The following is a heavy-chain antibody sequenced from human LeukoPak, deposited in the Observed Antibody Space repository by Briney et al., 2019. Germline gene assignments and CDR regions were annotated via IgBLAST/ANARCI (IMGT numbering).Heavy chain of an antibody. CDR1: GGSISSSSYY. CDR2: IYYSGST. D-gene: IGHD2-2*01. CDR3: ARHGPYAAGFDP. V-gene: IGHV4-39*01. J-gene: IGHJ5*02. Sequence: PSETLSLTCTVSGGSISSSSYYWGWIRQPPGKGLEWIGSIYYSGSTYYNPSLKSRVTISVDTSKNQFSLKLSSVTAADTAVYYCARHGPYAAGFDPWGQGTLVTVSS.